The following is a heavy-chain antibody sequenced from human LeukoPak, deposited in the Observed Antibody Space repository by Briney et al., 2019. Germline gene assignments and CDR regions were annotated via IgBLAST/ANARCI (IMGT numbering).Heavy chain of an antibody. V-gene: IGHV4-59*12. D-gene: IGHD1-26*01. CDR3: ARSPSGSYPD. J-gene: IGHJ4*02. CDR2: IYYSGST. CDR1: GSISSYY. Sequence: SETLSLTCTGGSISSYYWSWIRQPPGKGLEWIGYIYYSGSTKYNPSLKSRVTISIDTSKNHFSLRLTSMTAADTATYYCARSPSGSYPDWGQGTLVTVSS.